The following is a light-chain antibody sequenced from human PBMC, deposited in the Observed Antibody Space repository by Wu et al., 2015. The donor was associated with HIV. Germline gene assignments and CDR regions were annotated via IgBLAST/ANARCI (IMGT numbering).Light chain of an antibody. J-gene: IGKJ1*01. CDR2: DAS. Sequence: EKLMTQSPATLSVSPGERVTLSCRASQSVNSNLAWYQQIPGQAPRLLIYDASTRATGVPARFSGSGSGTEFILTISSIQSEDSAVYYCQQYKIWPPVTFGQGTKVEFK. CDR3: QQYKIWPPVT. V-gene: IGKV3-15*01. CDR1: QSVNSN.